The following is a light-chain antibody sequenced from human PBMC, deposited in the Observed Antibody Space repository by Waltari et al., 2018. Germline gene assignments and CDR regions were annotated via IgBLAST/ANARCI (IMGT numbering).Light chain of an antibody. CDR3: AAWDDSLSGVV. CDR2: RNN. CDR1: SSNIGNNY. Sequence: QSVLPQPPSASGTPGQRVTIPCSGSSSNIGNNYVYWYQQPPGTAPKLLILRNNQRPSGVPDRFSGSKSGTSASLAISGLRSEDEADYYCAAWDDSLSGVVFGGGTKLTVL. J-gene: IGLJ2*01. V-gene: IGLV1-47*01.